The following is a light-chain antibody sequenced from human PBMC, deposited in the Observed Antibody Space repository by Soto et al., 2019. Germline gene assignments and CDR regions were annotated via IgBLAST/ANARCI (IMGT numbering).Light chain of an antibody. CDR2: DVG. V-gene: IGLV2-14*01. Sequence: QLVLTQPASVSGAPGQSITISCTGTDSDVGAFNYVSWYQQYPGKAPKLMIYDVGDRPSGVSNRFSGSKSGNTASLTISGLQAEDEADYYCSSYTAYTTYVFGTGTKLTVL. J-gene: IGLJ1*01. CDR3: SSYTAYTTYV. CDR1: DSDVGAFNY.